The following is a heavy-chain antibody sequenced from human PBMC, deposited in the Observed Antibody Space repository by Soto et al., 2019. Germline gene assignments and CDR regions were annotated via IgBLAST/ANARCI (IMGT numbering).Heavy chain of an antibody. CDR3: ARGRYGDY. V-gene: IGHV1-18*01. CDR1: GYTFTSYG. CDR2: ISAHNGNT. D-gene: IGHD1-1*01. J-gene: IGHJ4*02. Sequence: QVHLVQSGAEVKKSGASVKVSCKASGYTFTSYGITWVRQAPGQGLEWMGWISAHNGNTDYAQKLQGRVIVTRDTSTSTAYMELRSLISDDTAVYYCARGRYGDYWRQGALVTVSS.